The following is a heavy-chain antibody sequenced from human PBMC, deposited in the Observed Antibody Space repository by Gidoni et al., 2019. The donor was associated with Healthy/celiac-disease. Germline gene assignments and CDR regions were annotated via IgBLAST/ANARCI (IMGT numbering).Heavy chain of an antibody. V-gene: IGHV2-5*01. Sequence: QITLKESGPTLVKPTQTLPLTCTFSGFSLSTSGVGVGWIRQPPGKALEWLALIYWNDDKRYSPSLKSRLTITKDTSKNQVVLTMTNMDPVDTATYYCARHLITIFGGGVFDYWGQGTLVTVSS. CDR2: IYWNDDK. D-gene: IGHD3-3*01. CDR3: ARHLITIFGGGVFDY. CDR1: GFSLSTSGVG. J-gene: IGHJ4*02.